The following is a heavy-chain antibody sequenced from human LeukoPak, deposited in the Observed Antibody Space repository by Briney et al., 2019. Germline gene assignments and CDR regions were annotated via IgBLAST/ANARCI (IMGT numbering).Heavy chain of an antibody. V-gene: IGHV3-23*01. J-gene: IGHJ5*02. CDR1: GFTFSSYA. D-gene: IGHD6-13*01. Sequence: GGSLRLSCAASGFTFSSYAMSWVRQAPGKGLEWVSAISGSGGSTYYAASVKGRFTISRDNSKNTLYLQLNSLRAEDTAVYYCAKDRGYSSSWYGYWFDPWGQGTLVTVSS. CDR2: ISGSGGST. CDR3: AKDRGYSSSWYGYWFDP.